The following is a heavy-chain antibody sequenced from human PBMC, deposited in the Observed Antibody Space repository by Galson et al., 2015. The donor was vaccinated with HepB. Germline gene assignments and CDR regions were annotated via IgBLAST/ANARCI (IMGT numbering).Heavy chain of an antibody. CDR2: IIPIFGTA. Sequence: SVKVSCKASGGTFSSYAISWVRQAPGQGLEWMGGIIPIFGTANYAQKFQGRVTITADESTSTAYMELSSLRSEDTAVYYCARREVTVTTGAFDIWGQGTMVTVSS. J-gene: IGHJ3*02. V-gene: IGHV1-69*13. CDR1: GGTFSSYA. D-gene: IGHD4-17*01. CDR3: ARREVTVTTGAFDI.